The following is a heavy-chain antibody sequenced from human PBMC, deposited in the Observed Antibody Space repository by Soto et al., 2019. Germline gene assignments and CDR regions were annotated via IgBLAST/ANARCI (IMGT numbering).Heavy chain of an antibody. D-gene: IGHD3-10*01. CDR2: INHSGST. CDR1: GGSFSGYY. V-gene: IGHV4-34*01. J-gene: IGHJ6*02. CDR3: ARILWFGKSDYYYGMDV. Sequence: PSETLSLTCAVYGGSFSGYYWSWIRQPPGKGLEWIGEINHSGSTNYNPSLKSRVTISVDTSKNQFSLKLSSVTAADTAVYYCARILWFGKSDYYYGMDVWGQGTTVTVSS.